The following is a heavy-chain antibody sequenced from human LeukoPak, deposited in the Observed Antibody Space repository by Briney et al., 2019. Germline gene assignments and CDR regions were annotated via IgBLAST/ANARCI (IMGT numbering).Heavy chain of an antibody. V-gene: IGHV4-59*01. CDR2: IYYSGST. J-gene: IGHJ4*02. Sequence: SETLSLTCTVSGGSISSYYWSWIRQPPGKGLEWIGYIYYSGSTNYNPSLKSRVTISVDTSKNQFSLKLSSVTAADTAVYYCARVGYSSSLGTYFFDYWGQGTLVTVSS. D-gene: IGHD6-13*01. CDR1: GGSISSYY. CDR3: ARVGYSSSLGTYFFDY.